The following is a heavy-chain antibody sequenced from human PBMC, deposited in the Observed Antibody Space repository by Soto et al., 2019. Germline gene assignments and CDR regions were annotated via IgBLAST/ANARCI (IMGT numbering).Heavy chain of an antibody. CDR1: GGTFSSYT. V-gene: IGHV1-69*02. J-gene: IGHJ5*02. D-gene: IGHD3-10*01. CDR3: ARGEKGTWTPWFDP. Sequence: SVKVSCKASGGTFSSYTISWVRQAPGQGLEWVGRIIPILGIANYAQKFQGRVTITADKSTSTAYMELSSLRSEDTAVYYCARGEKGTWTPWFDPWGQGTLVTVSS. CDR2: IIPILGIA.